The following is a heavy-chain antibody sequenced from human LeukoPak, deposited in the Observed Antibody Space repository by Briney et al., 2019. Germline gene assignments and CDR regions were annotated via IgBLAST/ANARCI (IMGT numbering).Heavy chain of an antibody. D-gene: IGHD3-3*01. J-gene: IGHJ4*02. CDR2: ISGSGGST. V-gene: IGHV3-23*01. CDR3: ARDRLKWVHLSTTAFYYFDY. CDR1: GFTFSSYA. Sequence: GGSLRLSCAASGFTFSSYAMSWVRQAPGKGLEWVSAISGSGGSTYYADSVKGRFTISRDNAKNSLYLQMNSLRAEDTAVYYCARDRLKWVHLSTTAFYYFDYWGQGTLATVSS.